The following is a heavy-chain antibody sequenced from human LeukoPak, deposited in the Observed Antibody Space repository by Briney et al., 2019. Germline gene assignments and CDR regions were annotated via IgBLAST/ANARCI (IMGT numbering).Heavy chain of an antibody. J-gene: IGHJ4*02. V-gene: IGHV1-18*01. D-gene: IGHD3-22*01. Sequence: ASVKVSCKASGYTFTSYGISWVRQAPGQGLEWMGWISAYNGNTNYAQKLQGRVTMTTDTSTSTAYMELRSLRSDDTAVYYCARDPRCYYDSSGPWFDYWGQGTLVTVSS. CDR1: GYTFTSYG. CDR3: ARDPRCYYDSSGPWFDY. CDR2: ISAYNGNT.